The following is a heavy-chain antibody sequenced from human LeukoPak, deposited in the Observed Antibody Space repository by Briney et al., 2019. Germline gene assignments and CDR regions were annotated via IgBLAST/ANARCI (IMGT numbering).Heavy chain of an antibody. CDR3: AKYCSGSSCYSGVDY. V-gene: IGHV3-23*01. D-gene: IGHD2-15*01. CDR2: ISGSGGRT. J-gene: IGHJ4*02. Sequence: GGSLRLSCAASGFTFSSYVMIWVRQAPGKGLEWVSTISGSGGRTYYADSVKGRFTISRDNSKSTLYLQMNSLRAEDTAVYYCAKYCSGSSCYSGVDYWGQGSLVTVSS. CDR1: GFTFSSYV.